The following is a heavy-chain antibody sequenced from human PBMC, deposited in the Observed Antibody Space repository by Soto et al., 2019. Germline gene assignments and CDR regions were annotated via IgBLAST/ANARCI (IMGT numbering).Heavy chain of an antibody. D-gene: IGHD1-26*01. CDR3: ARDDIVGAANWYFDL. V-gene: IGHV4-59*01. Sequence: SETLSLTCTVSGGSISSYYWSWIRQPPGKGLEWIGYIYYSGSTNHNPSLKSRVTISVDTSKNQFSPSLSSVTAADTAVYYCARDDIVGAANWYFDLWGRGTLVTVSS. CDR2: IYYSGST. J-gene: IGHJ2*01. CDR1: GGSISSYY.